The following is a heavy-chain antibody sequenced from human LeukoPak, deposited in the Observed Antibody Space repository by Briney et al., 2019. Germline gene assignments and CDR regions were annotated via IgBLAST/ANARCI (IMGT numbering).Heavy chain of an antibody. Sequence: PGGSLRLSCAASGFTFSTYTMNWVRQAPGKGLEWVSYISSSSSTIYYADSVKGRFTISRDNAKNSLYLQMNSLRAEDTAVYYCARYFYILTGYYRDNWNDGRFDYWGQGTLVTVSS. D-gene: IGHD3-9*01. J-gene: IGHJ4*02. CDR2: ISSSSSTI. CDR1: GFTFSTYT. CDR3: ARYFYILTGYYRDNWNDGRFDY. V-gene: IGHV3-48*01.